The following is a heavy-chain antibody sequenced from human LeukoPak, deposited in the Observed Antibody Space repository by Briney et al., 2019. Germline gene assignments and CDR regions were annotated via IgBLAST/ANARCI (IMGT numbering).Heavy chain of an antibody. CDR3: ARHSVEDYYGSGSYLDN. CDR1: GYSISSGYL. D-gene: IGHD3-10*01. Sequence: SETLSLTCTVSGYSISSGYLWGWIRPPPGKGLEWIGSIDGSGSSYYNPSLKSRVTISVDTSKNQFSLKLSSVTAADTAVYHCARHSVEDYYGSGSYLDNWGQGTLVTVSS. J-gene: IGHJ4*02. V-gene: IGHV4-38-2*02. CDR2: IDGSGSS.